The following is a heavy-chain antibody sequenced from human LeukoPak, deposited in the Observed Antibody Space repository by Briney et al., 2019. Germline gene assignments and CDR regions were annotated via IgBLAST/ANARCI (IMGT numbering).Heavy chain of an antibody. V-gene: IGHV4-59*01. J-gene: IGHJ4*02. CDR2: IYYTGLT. CDR1: GGSISGFY. CDR3: GRWNEGWDH. D-gene: IGHD1-1*01. Sequence: SETLSLTCTGSGGSISGFYWDWIRQPPGKGLEWLGYIYYTGLTNYNPSLGTRITMSVDTSKIQFPLKLSSVTAADTAVYYCGRWNEGWDHLGQGTLVTVSS.